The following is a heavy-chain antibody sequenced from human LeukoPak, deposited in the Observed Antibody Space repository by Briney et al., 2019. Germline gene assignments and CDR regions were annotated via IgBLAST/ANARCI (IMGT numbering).Heavy chain of an antibody. CDR3: ARVGSGSYWDYFDY. J-gene: IGHJ4*02. D-gene: IGHD3-10*01. CDR1: GYTFTGYY. CDR2: INPNSGGT. V-gene: IGHV1-2*04. Sequence: GASVKVSCKASGYTFTGYYMHWVRQAPGQGLEWMGWINPNSGGTNYAQKFQGWVTMTSDTSISTAYMELSRLRSDDTAVYYCARVGSGSYWDYFDYWGQGTLVTVSS.